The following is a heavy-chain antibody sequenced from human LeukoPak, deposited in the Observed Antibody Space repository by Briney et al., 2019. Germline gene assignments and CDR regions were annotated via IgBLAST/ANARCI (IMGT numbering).Heavy chain of an antibody. V-gene: IGHV1-2*02. CDR2: MNPNSGGT. CDR3: ARPSAYYDILTGYYSSHPFDP. CDR1: GYTFTGYY. D-gene: IGHD3-9*01. J-gene: IGHJ5*02. Sequence: ASVKVSCKASGYTFTGYYMHWVRQAPGQGLEWMGWMNPNSGGTNYAQKFQGRVTMTRDTSISTAYMELSRLRSDDTAVYYCARPSAYYDILTGYYSSHPFDPWGQGTLVTVSS.